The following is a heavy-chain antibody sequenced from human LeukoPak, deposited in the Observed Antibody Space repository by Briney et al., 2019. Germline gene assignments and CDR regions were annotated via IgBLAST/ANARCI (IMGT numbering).Heavy chain of an antibody. D-gene: IGHD3-10*01. J-gene: IGHJ4*02. V-gene: IGHV3-53*01. CDR1: GGSISSSSYY. CDR3: ATWPGAWYGEDY. CDR2: IYGGGST. Sequence: ETLSLTCTVSGGSISSSSYYWGWIRQPSGKGLEWVSVIYGGGSTFYADSVKGRSTISRDNSQNTMYLQMNGLRAEDTAVYYCATWPGAWYGEDYWGQGTLVTVSS.